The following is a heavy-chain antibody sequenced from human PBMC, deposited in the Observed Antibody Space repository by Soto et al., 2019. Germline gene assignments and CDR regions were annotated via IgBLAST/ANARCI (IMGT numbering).Heavy chain of an antibody. CDR2: ISSSAVYI. CDR1: VFNFITYS. D-gene: IGHD3-22*01. J-gene: IGHJ4*02. CDR3: VRDGLDYYDTERLYFDN. V-gene: IGHV3-21*01. Sequence: PWGSLRLSCAASVFNFITYSLSWFRQAPGKGLEWVASISSSAVYIDYADSVKGRFTISRDNANNSLYLQMNSLRAEDTATYYCVRDGLDYYDTERLYFDNWGQGTLVTVSS.